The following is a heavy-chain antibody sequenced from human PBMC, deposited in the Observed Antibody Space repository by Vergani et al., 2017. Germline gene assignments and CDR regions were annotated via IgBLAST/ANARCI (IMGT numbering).Heavy chain of an antibody. CDR3: AKDVLGNSIDIDS. CDR2: ISRSGFNT. Sequence: HLLESGGGLVQPGGSLRLSCAASGFPFSSYALTWVRQAPGKGLEWVSTISRSGFNTYYADSVKGRFTVSRDKSKNTLILQMNSLRAGDTAVYYCAKDVLGNSIDIDSWGPGTLVSVSS. V-gene: IGHV3-23*01. J-gene: IGHJ4*02. CDR1: GFPFSSYA. D-gene: IGHD1/OR15-1a*01.